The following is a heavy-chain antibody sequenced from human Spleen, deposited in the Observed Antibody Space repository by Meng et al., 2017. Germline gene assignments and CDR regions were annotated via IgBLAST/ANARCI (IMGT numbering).Heavy chain of an antibody. CDR1: GYTFTTYA. CDR2: INTYNGNP. V-gene: IGHV7-4-1*02. J-gene: IGHJ4*02. CDR3: ARHRSSSWSDY. Sequence: QVQLVQFGSELKKPGAFVKVSCKASGYTFTTYAMNWVGQAPGQGLEWMGWINTYNGNPTYAQDFTGRFVFSLDTSVSTAYLQISGLKAEDTAVYYCARHRSSSWSDYWGQGTLVTVSS. D-gene: IGHD6-13*01.